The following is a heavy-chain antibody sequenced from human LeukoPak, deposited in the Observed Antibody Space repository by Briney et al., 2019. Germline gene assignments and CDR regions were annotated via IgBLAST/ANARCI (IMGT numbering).Heavy chain of an antibody. CDR1: GFTFSSYD. CDR2: IGTAGDT. D-gene: IGHD5-24*01. CDR3: AKGGRDGYNC. Sequence: GGSLRLSCAASGFTFSSYDMHWVRQATGKGLEWVSAIGTAGDTYYPGSVKGRFTISRDNSKNTLYLQMNSLRAEDTAVYYCAKGGRDGYNCWGQGTLVTVSS. J-gene: IGHJ4*02. V-gene: IGHV3-13*01.